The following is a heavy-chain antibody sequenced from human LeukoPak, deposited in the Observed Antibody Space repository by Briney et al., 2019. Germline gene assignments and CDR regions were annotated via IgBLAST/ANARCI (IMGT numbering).Heavy chain of an antibody. V-gene: IGHV4-59*01. D-gene: IGHD6-19*01. CDR3: AREGGIAVAGLFDY. Sequence: PSETLSLTCTVSGGSISSYYWSWIRQPPGKGLEWIGYIHYRGTTNYSPSLKSRITMSVDTSKNQFSLKLSSVTAADTAVYYCAREGGIAVAGLFDYWGQGTLVTASS. CDR2: IHYRGTT. J-gene: IGHJ4*02. CDR1: GGSISSYY.